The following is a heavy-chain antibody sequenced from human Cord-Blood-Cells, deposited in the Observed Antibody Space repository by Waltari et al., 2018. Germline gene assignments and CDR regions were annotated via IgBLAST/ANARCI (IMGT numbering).Heavy chain of an antibody. V-gene: IGHV1-69*06. CDR2: IIPSVGTA. J-gene: IGHJ4*02. CDR3: ARAPGFSSGWYYFDY. CDR1: GGTFSSYA. D-gene: IGHD6-19*01. Sequence: QVQLVQSGAEVKKPGSSVKVSCKASGGTFSSYAISWVRQAPGQVLEWMGGIIPSVGTANYAQKFQGRVTITADKSTSTAYMELSSLRSEDTAVYYCARAPGFSSGWYYFDYWGQGTLVTVSS.